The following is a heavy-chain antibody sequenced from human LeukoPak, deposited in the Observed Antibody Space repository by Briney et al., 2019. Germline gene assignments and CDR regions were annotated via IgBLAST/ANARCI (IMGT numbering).Heavy chain of an antibody. CDR2: IRYDGSNK. Sequence: GGSLRLSCAASGFTFSNYGMHWVRQAPGQGLEWVTFIRYDGSNKYYADSVKGRFTVSRDNSKNTLYLQMNSLRPEDTAVYNCVKRDIQYTSSSGGIFQHWGQGTLVTVSS. CDR3: VKRDIQYTSSSGGIFQH. V-gene: IGHV3-30*02. CDR1: GFTFSNYG. D-gene: IGHD6-6*01. J-gene: IGHJ1*01.